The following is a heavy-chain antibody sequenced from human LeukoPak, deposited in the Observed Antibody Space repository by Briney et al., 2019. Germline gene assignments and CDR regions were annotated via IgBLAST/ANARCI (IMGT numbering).Heavy chain of an antibody. CDR3: ARGGYYGSGNDFGFDP. CDR1: SGSISTSNYY. Sequence: SETLSLTCTVSSGSISTSNYYWSWIRQPPGTGLEWLGYIYYSGSTNYNPSLKSRVTISVDTSKNQFSLKLTSVTAADTAVYFCARGGYYGSGNDFGFDPWGQGTLVTVSS. J-gene: IGHJ5*02. CDR2: IYYSGST. D-gene: IGHD3-10*01. V-gene: IGHV4-61*01.